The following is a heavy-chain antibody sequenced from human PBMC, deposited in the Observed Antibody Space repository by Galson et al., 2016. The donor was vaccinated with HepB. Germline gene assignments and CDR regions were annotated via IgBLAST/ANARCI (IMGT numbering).Heavy chain of an antibody. J-gene: IGHJ4*02. D-gene: IGHD4-17*01. CDR3: ARDDFGASIDD. CDR2: ITSSGGDT. V-gene: IGHV3-23*01. CDR1: GFTFSSYA. Sequence: SLRLSCAASGFTFSSYAMSWVRQAPGKGLEWVSSITSSGGDTYYADSVKGRFTVSRDNTKNTQYMQMNSLRAEDTAVYYCARDDFGASIDDWGRGTLVTVSS.